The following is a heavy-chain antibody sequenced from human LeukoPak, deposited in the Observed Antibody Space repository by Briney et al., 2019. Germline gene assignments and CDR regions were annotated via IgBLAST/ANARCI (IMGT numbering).Heavy chain of an antibody. Sequence: PGGSLRLSCAASGFTFSSYWMHWVRQAPGKGLVWVSRIKSDGSDTTYADSVKGRFTISRDNAKNMLYLQMNSLRAEDTAVYYCVNYGWGRAAWGPGTLVTVSS. CDR1: GFTFSSYW. D-gene: IGHD3-10*01. CDR3: VNYGWGRAA. V-gene: IGHV3-74*03. J-gene: IGHJ4*02. CDR2: IKSDGSDT.